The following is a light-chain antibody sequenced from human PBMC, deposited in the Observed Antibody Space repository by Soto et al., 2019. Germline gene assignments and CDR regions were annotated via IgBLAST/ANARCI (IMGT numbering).Light chain of an antibody. J-gene: IGKJ4*01. Sequence: ELVLTQSPATLSLSPGERDTLSCRASQSVSSYLAWYQQKPGQAPRLLIYDASNRATGIPARFSGSGSGTDFTLTISSLEPEDFAVYYCQQRSNWPPLTFGGGTKVDIK. CDR2: DAS. CDR1: QSVSSY. V-gene: IGKV3-11*01. CDR3: QQRSNWPPLT.